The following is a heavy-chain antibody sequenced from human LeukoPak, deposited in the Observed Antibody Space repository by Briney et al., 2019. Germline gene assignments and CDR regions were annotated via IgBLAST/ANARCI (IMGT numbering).Heavy chain of an antibody. J-gene: IGHJ4*02. CDR2: ISDSGGST. D-gene: IGHD4-11*01. Sequence: PGGSLRLSCAASALTFNRYAMSWARQAPGKGRECDSGISDSGGSTYYADSVKGRITISRDNSKNTMYLQMNSLKAEDTAVYYCATVGVTKSDFDYWGQGTLVTVSS. V-gene: IGHV3-23*01. CDR1: ALTFNRYA. CDR3: ATVGVTKSDFDY.